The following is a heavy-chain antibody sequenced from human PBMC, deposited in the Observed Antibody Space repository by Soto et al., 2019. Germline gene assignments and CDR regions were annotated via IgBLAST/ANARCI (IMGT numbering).Heavy chain of an antibody. CDR2: LTAYDGKR. J-gene: IGHJ4*02. D-gene: IGHD3-10*01. CDR1: GYTFTTFG. V-gene: IGHV1-18*01. Sequence: QVQMVQSGAEVKKTGASVKVSCKTSGYTFTTFGINWVRQAPGQGVEWMGCLTAYDGKRNFAQKFQDRLTITMDISTSTGYMELSGLRSDDTAVYFCARGLTYGDFDYWGRGTQVAVSS. CDR3: ARGLTYGDFDY.